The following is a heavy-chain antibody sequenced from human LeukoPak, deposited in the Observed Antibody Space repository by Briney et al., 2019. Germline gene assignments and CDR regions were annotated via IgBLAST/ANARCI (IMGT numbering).Heavy chain of an antibody. CDR1: GGSISSSSYY. J-gene: IGHJ4*02. V-gene: IGHV4-39*07. Sequence: SETLSLTCTVSGGSISSSSYYWGWIRQPPGKGLEWIGSIYYSGSTYYNPSLKSRVTISVDTSKNQFSLKLSSVTAADTAVYYCARVRDYGDYVDYWGQGTLVTVSS. D-gene: IGHD4-17*01. CDR2: IYYSGST. CDR3: ARVRDYGDYVDY.